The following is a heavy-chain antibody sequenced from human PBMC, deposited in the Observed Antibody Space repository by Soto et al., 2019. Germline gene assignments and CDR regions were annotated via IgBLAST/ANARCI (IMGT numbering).Heavy chain of an antibody. J-gene: IGHJ6*02. D-gene: IGHD6-13*01. CDR1: GYTFTSYA. CDR2: INAGNGNT. CDR3: ARDRSSSWYSYYYGMDV. Sequence: VASVKVSCKASGYTFTSYAMHWVRQAPGQRLEWMGWINAGNGNTKYSQKFQGRVTITRDTSASTAYMELSSLRSEDTAVYYCARDRSSSWYSYYYGMDVWGQGTTVTVSS. V-gene: IGHV1-3*01.